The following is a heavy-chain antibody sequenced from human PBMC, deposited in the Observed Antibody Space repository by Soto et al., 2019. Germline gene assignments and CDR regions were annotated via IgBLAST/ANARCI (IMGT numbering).Heavy chain of an antibody. CDR3: ARDLASPYYYYGMDV. CDR1: GFTFSSYA. Sequence: QVQLVESGGGVVQPGRSLRLSCAASGFTFSSYAMHWVRQAPGKGLEWVAVISYDGSNKYYADSVKGRFTISRDNSKNQLYLQMNSLRAEDTAVYDCARDLASPYYYYGMDVWGQGTTVTVSS. J-gene: IGHJ6*02. CDR2: ISYDGSNK. V-gene: IGHV3-30-3*01.